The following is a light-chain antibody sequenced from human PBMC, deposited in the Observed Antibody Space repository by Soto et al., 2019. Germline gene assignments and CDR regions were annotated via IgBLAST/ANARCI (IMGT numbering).Light chain of an antibody. CDR2: NND. CDR3: AAWDDSLNGLL. CDR1: SSNIGSNT. V-gene: IGLV1-44*01. Sequence: QSVLTQPPSASGTPGQRVTISCSGSSSNIGSNTVNWYQQLPGTAPKLLIYNNDLRPSGVPDRFSGSKSGTSASLAISGLLSEDEADYYCAAWDDSLNGLLFGGGTQLTVL. J-gene: IGLJ2*01.